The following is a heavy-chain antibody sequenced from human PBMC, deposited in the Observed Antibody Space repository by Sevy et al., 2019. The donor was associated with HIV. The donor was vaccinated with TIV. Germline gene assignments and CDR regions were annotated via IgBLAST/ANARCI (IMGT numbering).Heavy chain of an antibody. J-gene: IGHJ4*02. CDR3: TRVDSSGHSDY. CDR1: GGSVSGYF. V-gene: IGHV4-59*02. CDR2: IHHSGTT. D-gene: IGHD3-22*01. Sequence: SETLSLTCTVSGGSVSGYFWSWIRQPPGRGLEWIGNIHHSGTTKYNPSLKSRLTISVDTSKNQFSLILTSATAADTAVYYCTRVDSSGHSDYWSQGTPVTVSS.